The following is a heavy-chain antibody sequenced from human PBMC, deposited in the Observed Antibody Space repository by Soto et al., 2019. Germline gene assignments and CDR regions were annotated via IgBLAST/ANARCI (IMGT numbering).Heavy chain of an antibody. Sequence: SETLSLTCAVSSGSISSSNWWSWVRQPPGKGLEWIGEIYHSGSTNYNPSLKSRVTISVDKSKNQFSLKLSSVTAADTAVYYCARDTGRSRNRLFDYWGQGTLVTVSS. CDR2: IYHSGST. J-gene: IGHJ4*02. V-gene: IGHV4-4*02. CDR1: SGSISSSNW. D-gene: IGHD1-1*01. CDR3: ARDTGRSRNRLFDY.